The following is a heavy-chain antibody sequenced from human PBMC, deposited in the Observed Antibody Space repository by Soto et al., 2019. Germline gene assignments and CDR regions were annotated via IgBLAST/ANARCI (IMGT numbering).Heavy chain of an antibody. J-gene: IGHJ4*02. D-gene: IGHD2-2*01. Sequence: GGSLRLSCAASGFTFSSYAMSWVRQAPGKGLEWVSAISGSGGSTYYADSVKGRFTIYKDNSTNTLYLQMNSPKAEDTSVYSSAKDLAVEPSAIWGQGTLVTVSS. CDR1: GFTFSSYA. CDR3: AKDLAVEPSAI. CDR2: ISGSGGST. V-gene: IGHV3-23*01.